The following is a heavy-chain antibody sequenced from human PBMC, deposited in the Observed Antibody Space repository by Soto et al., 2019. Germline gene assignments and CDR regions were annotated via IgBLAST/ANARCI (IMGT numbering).Heavy chain of an antibody. CDR1: GFTFSSYA. Sequence: GGSLRLSCAASGFTFSSYAMHWVRQAPGKGLEWVAVISYDGSNKYYADSVKGRFTISRDNSKNTLYLQMNSLRAEDTAVYYCARTGIPIILWPCGYFDYWGQGTLVTVSS. J-gene: IGHJ4*02. D-gene: IGHD3-10*01. CDR2: ISYDGSNK. V-gene: IGHV3-30-3*01. CDR3: ARTGIPIILWPCGYFDY.